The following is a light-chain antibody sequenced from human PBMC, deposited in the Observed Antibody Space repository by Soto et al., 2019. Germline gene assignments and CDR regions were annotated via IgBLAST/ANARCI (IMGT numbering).Light chain of an antibody. J-gene: IGLJ1*01. V-gene: IGLV1-44*01. CDR2: SNN. CDR1: SSNIGSNT. Sequence: QAVVTQPPSTSGTPGQRVPISCSGSSSNIGSNTVKWYQQLPGTAPKLLIYSNNQRPSGVPDRFSGSKSGTSASLAISGLQSEDEADYYCAAWDESLNGLYVFGTGTKVTVL. CDR3: AAWDESLNGLYV.